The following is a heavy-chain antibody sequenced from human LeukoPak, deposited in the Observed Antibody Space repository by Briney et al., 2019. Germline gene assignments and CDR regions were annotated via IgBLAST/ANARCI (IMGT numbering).Heavy chain of an antibody. CDR1: GFTFSSYA. D-gene: IGHD6-6*01. CDR3: ARASSSSARRFAFDI. CDR2: ISYDGSNK. V-gene: IGHV3-30*04. J-gene: IGHJ3*02. Sequence: GGSLRLSCAASGFTFSSYAMHWVRQAPGKGLEWVAVISYDGSNKYYADSVKGRFTISRDNSKNTLYLQMNSLRAEDTAVYYCARASSSSARRFAFDIWGQGTMVTVSS.